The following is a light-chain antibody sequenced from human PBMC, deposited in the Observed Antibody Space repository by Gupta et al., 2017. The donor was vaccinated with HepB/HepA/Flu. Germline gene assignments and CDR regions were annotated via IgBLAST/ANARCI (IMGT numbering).Light chain of an antibody. Sequence: VVPQEPSLTVSPGGTVTLTCASSTGAVTSAHYPRWFQQKPNKVLRELINSRRTKNAGTPAAFSGATPAGTTALTLAGGEADDEYYYYYPPNNGVVVFGGGTKLTVL. CDR1: TGAVTSAHY. J-gene: IGLJ2*01. CDR2: SRR. V-gene: IGLV7-43*01. CDR3: PPNNGVVV.